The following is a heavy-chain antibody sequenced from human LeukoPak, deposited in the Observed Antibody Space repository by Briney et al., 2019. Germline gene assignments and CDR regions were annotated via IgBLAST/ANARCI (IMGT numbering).Heavy chain of an antibody. J-gene: IGHJ4*02. CDR2: INHSGST. V-gene: IGHV4-34*01. CDR3: ARQTGSGLFTLP. D-gene: IGHD3/OR15-3a*01. CDR1: GGSFSGYY. Sequence: SETLSLTCAVYGGSFSGYYWSWIRQPPGKGLEWIGEINHSGSTNYNPSLKSRVTISVDTSKNQFSLKLSSVTAADTAMYYCARQTGSGLFTLPGGQGTLVTVSS.